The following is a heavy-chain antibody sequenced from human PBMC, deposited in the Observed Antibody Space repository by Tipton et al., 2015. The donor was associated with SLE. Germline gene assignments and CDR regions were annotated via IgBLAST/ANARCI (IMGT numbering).Heavy chain of an antibody. V-gene: IGHV3-11*01. J-gene: IGHJ2*01. Sequence: SLRLSCAASTLTFSPYYMTWIRQSPGKGLEWISYISGGGSTIYYADSVKGRFTISRDNAKNSLFLHMNSQRAEDTAVYYCAAAAGAGRWYSDPWGRGTLGSVSS. CDR3: AAAAGAGRWYSDP. CDR2: ISGGGSTI. CDR1: TLTFSPYY. D-gene: IGHD6-13*01.